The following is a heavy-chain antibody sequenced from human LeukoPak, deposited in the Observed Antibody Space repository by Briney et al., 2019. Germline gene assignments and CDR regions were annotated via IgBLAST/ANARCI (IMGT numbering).Heavy chain of an antibody. Sequence: PGGSLRLSCAASGFTFSSYSMNWIRQPPGKGLEWIGEINHSGSTNYNPSLKSRVTISVDTSKNQFSLKLSSVTAADTAVYYCARTPPRSPRRFRESLGEVDYWGQGTLVTVSS. J-gene: IGHJ4*02. CDR2: INHSGST. CDR3: ARTPPRSPRRFRESLGEVDY. D-gene: IGHD3-3*01. V-gene: IGHV4-34*01. CDR1: GFTFSSYS.